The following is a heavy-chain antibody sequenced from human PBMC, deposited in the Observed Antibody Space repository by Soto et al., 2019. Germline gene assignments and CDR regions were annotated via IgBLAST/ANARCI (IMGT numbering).Heavy chain of an antibody. J-gene: IGHJ4*02. CDR1: GYTFTSYA. V-gene: IGHV1-18*01. D-gene: IGHD5-18*01. CDR3: ARDTAMAPPDA. Sequence: QVQLVQSGAEVKKPGASVKVSCKASGYTFTSYAISWVRQAPGQGLEWMGWISAYNGNTKYAQKLQGRVTLTTDPSTSTAYMELRSLRSDGAAVYYCARDTAMAPPDAWGQGTLVTVSS. CDR2: ISAYNGNT.